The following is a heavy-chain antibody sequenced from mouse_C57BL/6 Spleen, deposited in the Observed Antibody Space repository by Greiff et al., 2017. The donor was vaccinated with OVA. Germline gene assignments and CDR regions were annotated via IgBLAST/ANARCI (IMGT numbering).Heavy chain of an antibody. CDR2: IWRGGST. CDR1: GFSLTSYG. V-gene: IGHV2-2*01. Sequence: QVQLQQSGPGLVQPSQSLSITCTVSGFSLTSYGVHWVRQSPGKGLEWLGVIWRGGSTDYNAAFISRLSISKDNSKSQVFFKMNSLQADDAAIYYCARGNRYFDVWGTGTTVTVSS. J-gene: IGHJ1*03. D-gene: IGHD6-1*01. CDR3: ARGNRYFDV.